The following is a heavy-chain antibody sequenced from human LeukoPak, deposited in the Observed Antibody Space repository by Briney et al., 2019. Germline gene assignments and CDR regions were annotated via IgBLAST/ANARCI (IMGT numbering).Heavy chain of an antibody. V-gene: IGHV3-9*01. CDR2: ISWNSGSI. CDR3: ARGGSIAVAGTGFDY. J-gene: IGHJ4*02. Sequence: GGSLRLSCAASGFTFDDYAMHWVRQAQGKGLEWVSGISWNSGSIGYADSVKGRFTISRDNAKNSLYLQMNSLRAEDTALYYCARGGSIAVAGTGFDYWGQGTLVTVSS. D-gene: IGHD6-19*01. CDR1: GFTFDDYA.